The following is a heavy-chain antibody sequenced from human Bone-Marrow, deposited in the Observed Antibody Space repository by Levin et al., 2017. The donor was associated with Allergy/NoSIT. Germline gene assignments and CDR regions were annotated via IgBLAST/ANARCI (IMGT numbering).Heavy chain of an antibody. D-gene: IGHD5-18*01. CDR2: IYSGGST. Sequence: GESLKISCAASGFSVSSHYMSWVRQAPGRGLEWVSIIYSGGSTYYADSVKGRFTISRDNSKNTLYLQMNSLRAEDTAVYYCAAGGLGYNYGRPFDYWGQGTLVTVSS. J-gene: IGHJ4*02. CDR1: GFSVSSHY. V-gene: IGHV3-53*01. CDR3: AAGGLGYNYGRPFDY.